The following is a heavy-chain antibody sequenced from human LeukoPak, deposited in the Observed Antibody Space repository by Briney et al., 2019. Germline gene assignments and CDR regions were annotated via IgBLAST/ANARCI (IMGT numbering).Heavy chain of an antibody. CDR3: ARGLYDFWSGTLFDY. CDR2: FNHRGST. CDR1: GGSLRVYY. D-gene: IGHD3-3*01. V-gene: IGHV4-34*01. Sequence: SETLSLTCGVYGGSLRVYYWIWLREPRGRAVEGIGEFNHRGSTNYNPSLKSRVTISVDTSKNQFSLKLSSVTDADTAVYYCARGLYDFWSGTLFDYWGQGTLVTVSS. J-gene: IGHJ4*02.